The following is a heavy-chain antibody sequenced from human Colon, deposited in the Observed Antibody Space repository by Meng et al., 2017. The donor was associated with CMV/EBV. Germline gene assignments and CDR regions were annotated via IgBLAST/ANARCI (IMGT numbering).Heavy chain of an antibody. V-gene: IGHV3-30*04. Sequence: SCAASGFTFSAYPIHWVRQAPGKGLEWLTIISHDGTKKYYAESVKGRFTISRDNSQNTVTVQMNSLRGDDTAIYYCARASNSSFDPWGQGTLVTVSS. D-gene: IGHD4-11*01. CDR2: ISHDGTKK. CDR1: GFTFSAYP. CDR3: ARASNSSFDP. J-gene: IGHJ5*02.